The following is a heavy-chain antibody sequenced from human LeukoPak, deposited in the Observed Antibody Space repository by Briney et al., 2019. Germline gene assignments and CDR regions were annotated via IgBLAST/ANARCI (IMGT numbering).Heavy chain of an antibody. CDR3: ARVESDGSSWYDAFDI. V-gene: IGHV4-39*07. Sequence: SETLSLTCTVSGGSISSSSYYWGWIRQPPGKGLEWIGSIYYSGSTYYNPSLKSRVTISVDTSKNQFSLKLSSVTAADTAVYYCARVESDGSSWYDAFDIWGQGTMVTVSS. CDR1: GGSISSSSYY. CDR2: IYYSGST. D-gene: IGHD6-13*01. J-gene: IGHJ3*02.